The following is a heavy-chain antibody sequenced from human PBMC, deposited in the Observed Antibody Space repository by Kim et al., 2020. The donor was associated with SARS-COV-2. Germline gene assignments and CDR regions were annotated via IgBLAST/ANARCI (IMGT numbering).Heavy chain of an antibody. V-gene: IGHV3-48*03. CDR3: ARGGIQLWLF. CDR2: ISSSGSTI. J-gene: IGHJ4*02. D-gene: IGHD5-18*01. Sequence: GGSLRLSRAASGFTFSSYEMNWVRQAPGKGLEWVSYISSSGSTIYYADSVKGRFTISRDNAKNSLYLQMNSLRAEDTAVYYCARGGIQLWLFWGQGTLVTVSS. CDR1: GFTFSSYE.